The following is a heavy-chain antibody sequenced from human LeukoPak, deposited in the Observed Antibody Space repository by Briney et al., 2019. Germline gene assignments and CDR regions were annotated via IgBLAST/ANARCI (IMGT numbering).Heavy chain of an antibody. D-gene: IGHD3-10*01. CDR1: GGSISSYY. J-gene: IGHJ4*02. V-gene: IGHV4-59*12. Sequence: SETLSLTCTVSGGSISSYYWSWIRQPPGKGLEWIGYIYYSGSTNYNPSLNSRVTISADTSKNQFSLKLSSVTAADTAVYYCARLRITMVRGVYYFDYWGQGTLVTVSS. CDR3: ARLRITMVRGVYYFDY. CDR2: IYYSGST.